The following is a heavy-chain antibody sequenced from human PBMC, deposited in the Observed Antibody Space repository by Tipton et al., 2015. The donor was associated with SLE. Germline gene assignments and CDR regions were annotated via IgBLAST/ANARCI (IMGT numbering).Heavy chain of an antibody. D-gene: IGHD2-2*02. Sequence: TLSLTCTVSGDSINSDGYFWTWIRQPPGKGLEWIGYIYYSGSTYYNPSLQSRLTMSVDTSRNQFSLKLTSVTAADTAVYFCAGEDSSSWFYTRFDPWGQGTLVTVSS. J-gene: IGHJ5*02. CDR2: IYYSGST. CDR3: AGEDSSSWFYTRFDP. CDR1: GDSINSDGYF. V-gene: IGHV4-31*03.